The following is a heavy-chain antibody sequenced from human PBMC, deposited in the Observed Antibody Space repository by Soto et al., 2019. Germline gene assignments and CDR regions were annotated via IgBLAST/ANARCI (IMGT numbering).Heavy chain of an antibody. V-gene: IGHV3-23*01. Sequence: PGGSLRLSCAASGFTFSSYAMSWVRQAPGKGLEWVSAISGSGGSTYYADSVKGRFTISRDNSKNTLYLQMNSMRAEDTAVYYCARGRYEWLVRWFDPWGQGTLVTVSS. D-gene: IGHD6-19*01. CDR2: ISGSGGST. CDR3: ARGRYEWLVRWFDP. CDR1: GFTFSSYA. J-gene: IGHJ5*02.